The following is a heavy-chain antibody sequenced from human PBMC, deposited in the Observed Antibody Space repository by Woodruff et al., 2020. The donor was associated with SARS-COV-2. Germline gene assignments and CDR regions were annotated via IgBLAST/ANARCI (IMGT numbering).Heavy chain of an antibody. J-gene: IGHJ5*02. CDR2: INHSGST. D-gene: IGHD5-12*01. CDR3: ARHCPRWLQFDNWFDP. V-gene: IGHV4-34*01. Sequence: GKGLEWIGEINHSGSTNYNPSLKSRVTISVDTSKNQFSLKLSSVTAADTAVYYCARHCPRWLQFDNWFDPWGQGTLVTVS.